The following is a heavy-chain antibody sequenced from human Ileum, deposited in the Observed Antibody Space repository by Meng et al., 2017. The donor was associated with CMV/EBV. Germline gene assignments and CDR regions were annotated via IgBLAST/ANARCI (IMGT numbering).Heavy chain of an antibody. Sequence: VGSGGGVVQPGGSLSLSCAASGFTCSDYGMHWIRQAPGKGLEWVAFIRYDGDNKYYADSVKGRFTISRDNFNNMLYLQMNSLRTEDTAVYYCTKDQVLLWGQGTLVTVSS. CDR3: TKDQVLL. CDR2: IRYDGDNK. J-gene: IGHJ4*02. CDR1: GFTCSDYG. V-gene: IGHV3-30*02. D-gene: IGHD3-10*01.